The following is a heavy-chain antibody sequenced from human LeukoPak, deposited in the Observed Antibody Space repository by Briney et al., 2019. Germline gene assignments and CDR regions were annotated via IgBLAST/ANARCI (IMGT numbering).Heavy chain of an antibody. Sequence: GASVKVSCKASGGTFSSYAIHWVRQAPGQGLEWMGGIIRIFSTTNYAQKFQGRVTISADESTSTAYMELSGLRSEDTAVYYCARGVFGTTYFDYWGQGTLVTVSS. CDR2: IIRIFSTT. V-gene: IGHV1-69*13. CDR3: ARGVFGTTYFDY. D-gene: IGHD3-10*01. CDR1: GGTFSSYA. J-gene: IGHJ4*02.